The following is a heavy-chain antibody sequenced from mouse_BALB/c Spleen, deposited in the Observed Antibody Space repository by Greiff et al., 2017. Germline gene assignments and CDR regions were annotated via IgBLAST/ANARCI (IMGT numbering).Heavy chain of an antibody. CDR2: ISDGGST. V-gene: IGHV5-4*02. Sequence: EVKLVESGGGLVKPGGSLKLSCAASGFTFSDYYMYWVRQTPEKRLEWVATISDGGSTYYPDSVKGRFTISRDNAKNTLYLQMSSLKSEDTAMYYCARERVGWLLRYYYFDYWGQGTTLTVSS. J-gene: IGHJ2*01. D-gene: IGHD2-3*01. CDR1: GFTFSDYY. CDR3: ARERVGWLLRYYYFDY.